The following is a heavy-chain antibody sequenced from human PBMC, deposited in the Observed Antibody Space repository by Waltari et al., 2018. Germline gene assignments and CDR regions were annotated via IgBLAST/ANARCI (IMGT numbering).Heavy chain of an antibody. D-gene: IGHD1-1*01. Sequence: QLQLQESGPGLVKPSETLSLTCSVSGGSISSSSYYWVWIRQPPGKGLEWIGSIYSSGSTNYNPSLKSRVTISVDTSKNQFSLKLSSVTAADTAVYYCARRYWTRGSARFDPWGQGTLVTVSS. CDR1: GGSISSSSYY. CDR3: ARRYWTRGSARFDP. CDR2: IYSSGST. V-gene: IGHV4-39*07. J-gene: IGHJ5*02.